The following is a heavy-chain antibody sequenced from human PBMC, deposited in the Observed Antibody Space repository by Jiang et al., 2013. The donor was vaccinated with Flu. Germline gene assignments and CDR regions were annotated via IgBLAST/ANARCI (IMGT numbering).Heavy chain of an antibody. V-gene: IGHV4-39*01. CDR1: GGSISSSSYY. Sequence: GLVKPSETLSLTCTVSGGSISSSSYYWGWIRQPPGKGLEWIGSIYYSGSTYYNPSLKSRVTISVDTSKNQFSLKLSSVTAADTAVYYCARRRYSYGYPYAFDIWGQGTMVTVSS. CDR2: IYYSGST. D-gene: IGHD5-18*01. J-gene: IGHJ3*02. CDR3: ARRRYSYGYPYAFDI.